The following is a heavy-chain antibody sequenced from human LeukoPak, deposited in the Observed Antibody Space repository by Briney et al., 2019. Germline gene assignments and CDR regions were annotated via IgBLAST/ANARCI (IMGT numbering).Heavy chain of an antibody. D-gene: IGHD6-13*01. CDR2: IYPGDSDT. J-gene: IGHJ5*02. Sequence: GESLKISCKGSGYSFTSYWIGWVRQMPGKGLEWMGIIYPGDSDTRYSPSFQGQVTISADKSISTAYLQWSSLKASDTAMYYCARSFFRSSSWPNRFDPWGQGTLVTVSS. CDR1: GYSFTSYW. V-gene: IGHV5-51*01. CDR3: ARSFFRSSSWPNRFDP.